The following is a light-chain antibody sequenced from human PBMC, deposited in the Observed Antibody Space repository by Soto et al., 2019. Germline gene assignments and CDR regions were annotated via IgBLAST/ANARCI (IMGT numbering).Light chain of an antibody. J-gene: IGKJ1*01. CDR2: GAS. CDR1: QSVSSSY. Sequence: DIVLTQSPGTLSLSPGERATLSCRASQSVSSSYLAWYQQKPGQAPRLLIYGASSRATGIPDRFSGSGSGTDFTLTISRLEPEDFAAYYCQQYGSSPPRTFGQGTKVEIK. V-gene: IGKV3-20*01. CDR3: QQYGSSPPRT.